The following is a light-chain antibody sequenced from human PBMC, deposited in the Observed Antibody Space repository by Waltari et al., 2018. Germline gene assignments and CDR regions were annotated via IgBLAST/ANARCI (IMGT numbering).Light chain of an antibody. Sequence: DIQMTQSPSTLSASVGYRFTITCRASQSISKWLDWYQQKPGKAPKLLIYKASTLESGVPSRFSGSGSGTEFTLTISSLQPDDFATYYCQQYNSYSLLTFGGGTKVEIK. J-gene: IGKJ4*01. V-gene: IGKV1-5*03. CDR2: KAS. CDR3: QQYNSYSLLT. CDR1: QSISKW.